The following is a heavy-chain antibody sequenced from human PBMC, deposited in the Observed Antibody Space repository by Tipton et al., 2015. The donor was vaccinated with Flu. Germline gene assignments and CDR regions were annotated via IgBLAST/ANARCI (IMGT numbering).Heavy chain of an antibody. J-gene: IGHJ4*02. CDR2: IKQDGSQK. V-gene: IGHV3-7*01. Sequence: LRLSCAASGFTFSSFWMNWVRQAPGKGLEWVANIKQDGSQKYYADSLTGRFTISRDNAKNSLYLQMNSLRAEDTAVYYCARDPYSSSWADYWGQGTLVTVSS. CDR1: GFTFSSFW. CDR3: ARDPYSSSWADY. D-gene: IGHD6-13*01.